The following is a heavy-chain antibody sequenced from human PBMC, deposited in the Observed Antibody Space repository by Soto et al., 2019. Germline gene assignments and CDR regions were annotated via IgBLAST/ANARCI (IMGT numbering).Heavy chain of an antibody. CDR2: TRSKAHSYAT. V-gene: IGHV3-73*02. D-gene: IGHD4-4*01. CDR1: GFSFSDSA. Sequence: EVQLVESGGGLVQPGGSLKLSCAASGFSFSDSAIHWVRQASGKGLEWVGRTRSKAHSYATAFAASVKGRFTISRDDSKNTVYLQMNSLKTEDTAVYYCTRHTVYYWGQGTLVTVSS. J-gene: IGHJ4*02. CDR3: TRHTVYY.